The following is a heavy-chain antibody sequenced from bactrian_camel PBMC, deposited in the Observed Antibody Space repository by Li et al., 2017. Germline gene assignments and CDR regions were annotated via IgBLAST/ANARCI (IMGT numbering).Heavy chain of an antibody. CDR2: IHSGGGP. D-gene: IGHD1*01. J-gene: IGHJ4*01. CDR1: GFTVSSYC. Sequence: QVQLVESGGDSVQAGGSLRLACVASGFTVSSYCMSWFRQAPGKEREGVAAIHSGGGPTYADSVKGRFAISQDNALNTVSLQMSNLNSDDSARYYCAADTILSGCSEDIRADEYTDWGQGTQVTVS. CDR3: AADTILSGCSEDIRADEYTD. V-gene: IGHV3S26*01.